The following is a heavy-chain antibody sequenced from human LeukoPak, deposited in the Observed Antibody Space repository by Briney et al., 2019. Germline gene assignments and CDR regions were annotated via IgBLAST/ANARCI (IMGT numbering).Heavy chain of an antibody. Sequence: GGSLRLSCAASGFTFSSYWMSWVRQAPGKGLEWVANIKQDGSEKYYVDSVKGRFTISRDNAKNSLYLQMNSLRAEDTAVYYCARVMRAAAGTPKGYFDYWGQGTLVTVSS. CDR1: GFTFSSYW. V-gene: IGHV3-7*01. CDR2: IKQDGSEK. CDR3: ARVMRAAAGTPKGYFDY. J-gene: IGHJ4*02. D-gene: IGHD6-13*01.